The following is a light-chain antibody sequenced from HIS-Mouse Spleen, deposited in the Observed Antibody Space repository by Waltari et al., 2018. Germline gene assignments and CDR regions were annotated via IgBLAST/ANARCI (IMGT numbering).Light chain of an antibody. CDR1: ALPKNY. CDR2: EDS. CDR3: YSTDSSGNHRV. J-gene: IGLJ2*01. Sequence: SYELTQPPSVSVSPGQTARNTCSGEALPKNYAYWYQQKSGQAHVLVIYEDSKRPSGIPERFSGSSSGTMATLTISGAQVEDEADYYCYSTDSSGNHRVFGGGTKLTVL. V-gene: IGLV3-10*01.